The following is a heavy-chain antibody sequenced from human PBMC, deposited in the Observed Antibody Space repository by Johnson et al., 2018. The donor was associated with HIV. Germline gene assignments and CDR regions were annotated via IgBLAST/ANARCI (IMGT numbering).Heavy chain of an antibody. J-gene: IGHJ3*02. CDR3: ARGWEYCSSTSCPTPDAFDI. D-gene: IGHD2-2*01. Sequence: VHLVESGGGVVRPGGSLRLSCAASGFTFDDYGMSWVRQAPGKGLEWVSGINWNGGSTGYADSVKGRFTISRDNSKNTLYLQMNSLRAGDTAVYYCARGWEYCSSTSCPTPDAFDIWGQGTMVTVSS. CDR1: GFTFDDYG. CDR2: INWNGGST. V-gene: IGHV3-20*04.